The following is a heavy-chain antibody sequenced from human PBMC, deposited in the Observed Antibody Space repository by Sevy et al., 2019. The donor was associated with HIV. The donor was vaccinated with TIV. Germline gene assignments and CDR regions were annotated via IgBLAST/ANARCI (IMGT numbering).Heavy chain of an antibody. CDR3: TTTSPFTAQCRAVLASRRYYFYGMDV. CDR2: IKSNIDGGTT. Sequence: GGSLRLSCVASGFIFNNAWMNWVRQAPGKGLEWVGRIKSNIDGGTTDYAAPVGGRFTILRDDSKNTLYLQMNSLKTEDTAVYYCTTTSPFTAQCRAVLASRRYYFYGMDVWGQGTTVTVSS. CDR1: GFIFNNAW. V-gene: IGHV3-15*07. D-gene: IGHD6-6*01. J-gene: IGHJ6*02.